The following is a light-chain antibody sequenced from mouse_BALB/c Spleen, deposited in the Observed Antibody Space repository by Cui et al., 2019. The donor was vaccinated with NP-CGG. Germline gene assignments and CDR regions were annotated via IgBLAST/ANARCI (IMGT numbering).Light chain of an antibody. CDR2: GTN. J-gene: IGLJ1*01. CDR1: TGAVTTRNY. CDR3: ALWYSNHWV. V-gene: IGLV1*01. Sequence: QAVVPQESALTTSPGETVTLTCRSSTGAVTTRNYANWVQEKPDHLFTGLIGGTNNRAPGVPARFSGSLIGDKAALTITGAQTEDEAIYFCALWYSNHWVFGAGTKLTVL.